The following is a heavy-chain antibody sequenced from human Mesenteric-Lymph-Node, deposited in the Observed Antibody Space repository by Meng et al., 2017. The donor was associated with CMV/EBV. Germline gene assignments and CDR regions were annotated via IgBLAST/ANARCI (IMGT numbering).Heavy chain of an antibody. CDR3: ARLIYCGGDCFGWFDP. D-gene: IGHD2-21*01. V-gene: IGHV5-51*01. CDR1: GYSFSSYW. J-gene: IGHJ5*02. CDR2: IFPANSDN. Sequence: GGSLRLSCKGSGYSFSSYWIGWVRQMPDKGLECMGIIFPANSDNKFSPSFQGQVTISVDKSISTAYLQWSSLKASDSAIYYCARLIYCGGDCFGWFDPWGQGTLVTVSS.